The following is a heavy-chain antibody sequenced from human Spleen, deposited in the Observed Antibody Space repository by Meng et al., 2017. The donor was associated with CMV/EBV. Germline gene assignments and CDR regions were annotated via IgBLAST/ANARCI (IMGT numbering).Heavy chain of an antibody. Sequence: ASVKVSCKASGYTFTAHYFHWVRQAPGQGLEWMGWINPNSGGTNYAQKFQGRVTMTRDTSISTAYMELSRLRSDDTAVYYCARLVVVPAAITSSRAGDYYYYYGMDVWGQGTTVTVSS. V-gene: IGHV1-2*02. CDR3: ARLVVVPAAITSSRAGDYYYYYGMDV. CDR2: INPNSGGT. D-gene: IGHD2-2*01. J-gene: IGHJ6*02. CDR1: GYTFTAHY.